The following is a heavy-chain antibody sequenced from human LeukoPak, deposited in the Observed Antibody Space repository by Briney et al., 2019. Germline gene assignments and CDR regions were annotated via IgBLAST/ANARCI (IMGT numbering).Heavy chain of an antibody. CDR2: INHSGST. J-gene: IGHJ5*02. CDR1: GGSFSGYY. CDR3: ARDNRRTIFGVIIRPSNWFDP. V-gene: IGHV4-34*01. Sequence: SETLSLTCAVYGGSFSGYYWSWIRQPPGKGLEWIGEINHSGSTNYNPSLKSRVTISVDTSKNQVSLMLSSVTAADTAVYCCARDNRRTIFGVIIRPSNWFDPWGQGTLVTVSS. D-gene: IGHD3-3*01.